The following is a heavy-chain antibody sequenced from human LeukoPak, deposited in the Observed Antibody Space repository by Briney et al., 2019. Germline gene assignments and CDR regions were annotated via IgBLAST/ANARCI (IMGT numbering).Heavy chain of an antibody. CDR3: AKSRGGYYDSSGSPY. J-gene: IGHJ4*02. D-gene: IGHD3-22*01. V-gene: IGHV3-23*01. CDR2: ISGSGGST. Sequence: GGSLRLSCAASGFTFSGYAMSWVRQAPGKGLEWVSAISGSGGSTYYADSVKGRFTISRDNSKNTLYLQMNSLRAEDTAVYYCAKSRGGYYDSSGSPYWGQGTLVTVSS. CDR1: GFTFSGYA.